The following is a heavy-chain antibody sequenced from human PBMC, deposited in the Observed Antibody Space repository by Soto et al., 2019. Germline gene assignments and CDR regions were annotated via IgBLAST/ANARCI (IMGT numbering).Heavy chain of an antibody. CDR2: INPKSGGT. CDR1: GYTFTSYY. D-gene: IGHD1-26*01. CDR3: ARDLAKGGGSAGFDY. Sequence: ASVKVSCKASGYTFTSYYMHWVRQAPGQGLEWMGIINPKSGGTMYPQRFQGRVTMTWDTSISTAYMALTRLRSDDTAVYYCARDLAKGGGSAGFDYWGQGTLVTVSS. J-gene: IGHJ4*02. V-gene: IGHV1-2*02.